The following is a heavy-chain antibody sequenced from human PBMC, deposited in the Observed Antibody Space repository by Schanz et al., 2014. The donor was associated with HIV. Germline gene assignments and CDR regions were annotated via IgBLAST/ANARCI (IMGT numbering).Heavy chain of an antibody. CDR1: GGTSSIYA. V-gene: IGHV1-69*06. Sequence: QVQLVQSGAEVKKPGSSVKVACKASGGTSSIYAISWVRQAPGQGLEWMGGIIPLSGTPFYAQKFQGRVSMTTDTSTSTVYMELRSLRSEDTAVYYCARDLGGDFWSAQGGFDPWGQGTLVTVSS. CDR3: ARDLGGDFWSAQGGFDP. CDR2: IIPLSGTP. J-gene: IGHJ5*02. D-gene: IGHD3-3*01.